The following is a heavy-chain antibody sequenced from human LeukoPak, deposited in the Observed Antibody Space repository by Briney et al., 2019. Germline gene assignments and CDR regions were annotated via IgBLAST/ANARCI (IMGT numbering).Heavy chain of an antibody. V-gene: IGHV1-69*01. Sequence: GASVTVSCKASGGTFSSYAISWVRQAPGQGLEWMGGIIPIFGTANYAQKFQGRVTITADESTSTAYVELSSLRSEDTAVYYCARDGVATTFDYWGQGTLVTVSS. CDR2: IIPIFGTA. J-gene: IGHJ4*02. CDR3: ARDGVATTFDY. D-gene: IGHD5-12*01. CDR1: GGTFSSYA.